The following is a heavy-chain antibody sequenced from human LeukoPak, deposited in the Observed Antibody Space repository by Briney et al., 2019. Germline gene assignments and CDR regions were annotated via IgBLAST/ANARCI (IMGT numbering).Heavy chain of an antibody. CDR2: INSDGSEG. J-gene: IGHJ3*01. CDR3: ARSSYSSSSSV. V-gene: IGHV3-7*03. Sequence: GGSLRLSCAVSGFTFSGFWMSWSRQAPGKGLEWVASINSDGSEGYYADVVKGRFTTSRDNAKNSLYLQINSLRAEDTAVYYCARSSYSSSSSVWGQGTMVTVSS. CDR1: GFTFSGFW. D-gene: IGHD6-6*01.